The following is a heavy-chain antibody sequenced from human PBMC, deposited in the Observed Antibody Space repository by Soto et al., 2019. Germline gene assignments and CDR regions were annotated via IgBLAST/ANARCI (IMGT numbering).Heavy chain of an antibody. V-gene: IGHV4-59*08. CDR1: GGSISSYY. CDR3: ARNRNDWFDP. CDR2: IYYSGST. Sequence: KPSETLSLTCTVSGGSISSYYWSWIRQPPGKGLEWIGYIYYSGSTNYNPSLKSRVTISVDTSKNQFSLKLSSVTAADTAVYYCARNRNDWFDPWGQGTLVTVSS. J-gene: IGHJ5*02. D-gene: IGHD4-4*01.